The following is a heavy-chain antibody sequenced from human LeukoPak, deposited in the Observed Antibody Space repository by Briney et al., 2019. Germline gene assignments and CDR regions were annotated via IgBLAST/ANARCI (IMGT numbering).Heavy chain of an antibody. J-gene: IGHJ3*02. CDR2: IKYDGSEK. CDR1: GFSFSYYW. D-gene: IGHD2-2*02. V-gene: IGHV3-7*01. Sequence: GGSLRLSCGASGFSFSYYWMTWVRQGPRKGLEWVANIKYDGSEKHYVESVKGRFTISRDNAKNSLYLQMHSLRVEDTAVYYCARGWGDCSSVSCYTGGDVFDIWGQGTKVTVSS. CDR3: ARGWGDCSSVSCYTGGDVFDI.